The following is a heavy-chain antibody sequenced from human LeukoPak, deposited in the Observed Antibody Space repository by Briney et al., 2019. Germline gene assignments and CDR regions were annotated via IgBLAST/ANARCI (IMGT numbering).Heavy chain of an antibody. CDR2: IDASGST. CDR3: ARDRETIDY. V-gene: IGHV4-4*07. CDR1: GGSINNYY. J-gene: IGHJ4*02. Sequence: SETLSLTCSVSGGSINNYYWSWIRQSAGKGLEWIGQIDASGSTTYHPSLKSRVTMSVDTSKNQFSLKLSSVTAADTAVYYCARDRETIDYWGQGTLVTVSS. D-gene: IGHD1-14*01.